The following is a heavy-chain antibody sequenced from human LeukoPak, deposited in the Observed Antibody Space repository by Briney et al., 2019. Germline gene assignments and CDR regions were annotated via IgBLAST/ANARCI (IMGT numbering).Heavy chain of an antibody. J-gene: IGHJ4*02. CDR1: GFTFSSYA. V-gene: IGHV3-64*04. CDR3: ARVGGIAVAGTRGYYFDY. Sequence: GGSLRLSCSASGFTFSSYALHWVRQAPGKGLEYVSGISSNGGSTYYADSVKGRFTISRDNSKNTLYLQINSLRAEDTAFYYCARVGGIAVAGTRGYYFDYGGQGTLVTVSS. CDR2: ISSNGGST. D-gene: IGHD6-19*01.